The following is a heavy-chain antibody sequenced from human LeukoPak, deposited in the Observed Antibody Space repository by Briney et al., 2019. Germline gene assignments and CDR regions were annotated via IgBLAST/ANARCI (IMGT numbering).Heavy chain of an antibody. CDR1: GYTFSSFA. V-gene: IGHV1-69*13. D-gene: IGHD2-15*01. J-gene: IGHJ5*02. CDR2: IIPIFDTP. CDR3: ARTLGYCSGDSCFGNNWFDP. Sequence: SVKVSCKASGYTFSSFAITWVRQAPGQGLEWMGGIIPIFDTPTYAQKFQGRVTITADESTSTAYLELSSLRSEDTAVYYCARTLGYCSGDSCFGNNWFDPWGQGTLVTVSS.